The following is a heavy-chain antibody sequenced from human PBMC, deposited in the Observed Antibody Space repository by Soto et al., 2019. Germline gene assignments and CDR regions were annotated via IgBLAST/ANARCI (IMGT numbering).Heavy chain of an antibody. CDR3: ATANSWPRNSFDY. J-gene: IGHJ4*02. CDR2: IYTGGTT. Sequence: GSLRLSCAASGITVSGNYMSWVRQAPGKGLEWVSVIYTGGTTYYADSVKGRFTVSRDNSKNTLYLQMNSLRAEDTAVYYCATANSWPRNSFDYWGQGTLVTVSS. D-gene: IGHD6-13*01. V-gene: IGHV3-66*01. CDR1: GITVSGNY.